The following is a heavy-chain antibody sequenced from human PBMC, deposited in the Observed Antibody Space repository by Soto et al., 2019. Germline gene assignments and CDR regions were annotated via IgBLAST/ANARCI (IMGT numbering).Heavy chain of an antibody. CDR2: ISYSGST. J-gene: IGHJ4*02. V-gene: IGHV4-34*01. CDR3: ASVSYFNAFDY. CDR1: GGSFSGYY. D-gene: IGHD3-9*01. Sequence: ETLSLTCAVYGGSFSGYYWTWIRQSPGKGLEWIGQISYSGSTNYNPSLKSRVFISVGTSNNQFFLELTSVTAADTAVYYCASVSYFNAFDYWGQGTLVTVSS.